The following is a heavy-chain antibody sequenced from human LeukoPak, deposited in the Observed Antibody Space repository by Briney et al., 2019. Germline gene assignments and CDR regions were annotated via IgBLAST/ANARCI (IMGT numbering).Heavy chain of an antibody. J-gene: IGHJ4*02. Sequence: SETLSLTCTVSGYSISSGYYWGWIRQPPGKGLEWIGSIYHSGSTYYNTSLKSRVTISVDTSKNQFSLKLSSVTAADTAVYYCAREGVYDSSGYYYGRPGYWGQGTLVTVSS. D-gene: IGHD3-22*01. CDR1: GYSISSGYY. CDR2: IYHSGST. V-gene: IGHV4-38-2*02. CDR3: AREGVYDSSGYYYGRPGY.